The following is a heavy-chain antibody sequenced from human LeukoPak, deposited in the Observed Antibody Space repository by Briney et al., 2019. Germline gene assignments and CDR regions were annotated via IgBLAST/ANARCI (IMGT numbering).Heavy chain of an antibody. CDR1: GYTFTSYA. J-gene: IGHJ4*02. CDR2: INAGNGNT. CDR3: ARSSRGEWFGELSLGY. Sequence: ASVKVSCKASGYTFTSYAMHWVRQAPGQRLEWMGWINAGNGNTKYSQKFQGGVTITRDTSASTAYMELSSLRSEDTAVYYCARSSRGEWFGELSLGYWGQGTLVTVSS. V-gene: IGHV1-3*01. D-gene: IGHD3-10*01.